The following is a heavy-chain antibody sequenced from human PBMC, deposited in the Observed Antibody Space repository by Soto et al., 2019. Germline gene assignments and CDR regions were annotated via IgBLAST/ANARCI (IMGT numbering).Heavy chain of an antibody. CDR3: ASSVLVTSTMNYFDL. J-gene: IGHJ4*02. CDR2: IYPDDSDT. Sequence: GESLKISCQASGYSFSNFWIAWVRQMPGEGLEWLGIIYPDDSDTRYSPSFLRQVTISADKSIKTTYLQWSSLKASDTAIYFCASSVLVTSTMNYFDLWGQGTLVTVSS. CDR1: GYSFSNFW. V-gene: IGHV5-51*01. D-gene: IGHD2-8*02.